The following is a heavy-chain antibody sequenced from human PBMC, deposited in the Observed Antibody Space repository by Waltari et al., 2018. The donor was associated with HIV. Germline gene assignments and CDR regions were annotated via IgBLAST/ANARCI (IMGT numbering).Heavy chain of an antibody. CDR1: GFAFSSYA. V-gene: IGHV3-23*01. CDR2: ISDTGDTA. J-gene: IGHJ4*02. CDR3: AKDRAPTVTRGYFDY. Sequence: EVQLLESGGGLVQPGGSLGLSCAASGFAFSSYAMSWVRQVPGKGLEWASVISDTGDTAYYADSVEGRFTISRDNSKNTLYLQMNNLRAEDTAVYYCAKDRAPTVTRGYFDYWGQGTLVTVSS. D-gene: IGHD4-17*01.